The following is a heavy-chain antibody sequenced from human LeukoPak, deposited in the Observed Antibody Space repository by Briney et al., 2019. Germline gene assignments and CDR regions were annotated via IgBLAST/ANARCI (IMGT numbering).Heavy chain of an antibody. CDR3: ARVVKSPGYSSSWYSY. CDR2: INPNSGGT. V-gene: IGHV1-2*02. D-gene: IGHD6-13*01. Sequence: ASVKVSCKASGYTFTGYYMHWVRQAPGQGLEWMGWINPNSGGTNYAQKFQGRVTMTRDTSISTAYMELSRLRSDDTAVYYCARVVKSPGYSSSWYSYWGQGTLVTVSS. CDR1: GYTFTGYY. J-gene: IGHJ4*02.